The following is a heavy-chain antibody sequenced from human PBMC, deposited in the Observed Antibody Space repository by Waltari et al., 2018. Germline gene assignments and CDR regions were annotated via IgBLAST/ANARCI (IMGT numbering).Heavy chain of an antibody. CDR2: IYHSGST. CDR1: GYSLSSGYY. V-gene: IGHV4-38-2*01. D-gene: IGHD6-19*01. CDR3: ARKNSSGWYAFDY. J-gene: IGHJ4*02. Sequence: QVQLQESGPGLVKPSETLSLTCAVSGYSLSSGYYWGWIRQPPGKGLEWIGSIYHSGSTYYNPSLKSRVTISVDTSKNQFSLKLSSVTAADTAVYYCARKNSSGWYAFDYWGQGTLVTVSS.